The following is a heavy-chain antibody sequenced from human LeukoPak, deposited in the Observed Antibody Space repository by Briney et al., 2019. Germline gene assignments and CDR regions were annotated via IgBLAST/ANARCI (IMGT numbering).Heavy chain of an antibody. CDR3: ARRPTSTAMVLSAFDI. CDR1: GSSFTSYW. D-gene: IGHD5-18*01. J-gene: IGHJ3*02. Sequence: GESLKISCKGSGSSFTSYWIGWVRQMPGKVLEWMGIIYPGDSDTRYSPSFQGQVTISADKSISTAYLQWSSLKASDTAMYYCARRPTSTAMVLSAFDIWGQGTMVTVSS. CDR2: IYPGDSDT. V-gene: IGHV5-51*01.